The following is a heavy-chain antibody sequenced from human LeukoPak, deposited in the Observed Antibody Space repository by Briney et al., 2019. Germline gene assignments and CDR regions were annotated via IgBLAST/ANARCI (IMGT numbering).Heavy chain of an antibody. D-gene: IGHD5-24*01. Sequence: SEQVSCKPSAGTFRSYYIIWVRQPPPRGRVGLGGIIHIFGTGDNTQKFEGRVTITADESKSTVYMELSSLRSEDTAVYYCARGIREMATIKKFAGVDAFDIWGQGTMVTVSS. V-gene: IGHV1-69*13. J-gene: IGHJ3*02. CDR3: ARGIREMATIKKFAGVDAFDI. CDR2: IIHIFGTG. CDR1: AGTFRSYY.